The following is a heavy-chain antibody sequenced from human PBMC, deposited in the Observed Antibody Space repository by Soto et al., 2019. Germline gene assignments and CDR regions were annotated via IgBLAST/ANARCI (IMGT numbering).Heavy chain of an antibody. CDR1: EFTFSDYA. CDR3: ARAHSHDSSGPTGHAFDI. V-gene: IGHV3-30-3*01. Sequence: QVQLVESGGGVVQPGRSLRLSCAASEFTFSDYAMHWVRQAPGKGLEWVAVISDDGDKVFYADSMKDRLTISRDNSKSTLFLQLTSLGPEDTALYYCARAHSHDSSGPTGHAFDIWGQGTLVTVSS. D-gene: IGHD3-22*01. CDR2: ISDDGDKV. J-gene: IGHJ3*02.